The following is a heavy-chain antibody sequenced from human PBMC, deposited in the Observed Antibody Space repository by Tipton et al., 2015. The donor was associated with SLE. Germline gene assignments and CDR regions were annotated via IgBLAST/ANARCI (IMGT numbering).Heavy chain of an antibody. Sequence: TLSLTCTVSGGSISSYYWSWIRQPPGKGLEWIGYIYYSGSTNYNPSLKSRVTISVDTSKNQFSLKLSSVTAADTAVYYCARDYGYCSSTSCYPWYFDLWRLGTLVTVSS. CDR1: GGSISSYY. CDR3: ARDYGYCSSTSCYPWYFDL. CDR2: IYYSGST. J-gene: IGHJ2*01. V-gene: IGHV4-59*01. D-gene: IGHD2-2*01.